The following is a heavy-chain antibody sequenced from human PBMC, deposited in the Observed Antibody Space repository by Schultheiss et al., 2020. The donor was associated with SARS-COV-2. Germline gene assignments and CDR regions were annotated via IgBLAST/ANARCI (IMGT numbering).Heavy chain of an antibody. CDR1: GFTFNKYA. D-gene: IGHD3-10*01. CDR2: ISYDGSNK. V-gene: IGHV3-30*04. J-gene: IGHJ5*02. CDR3: AKDSSGVIRGWFDP. Sequence: GGSLRLSCSASGFTFNKYAINWVRQAPGKGLEWVAVISYDGSNKYYADSVKGRFTISRDNAKNSLYLQMNSLRAEDTALYYCAKDSSGVIRGWFDPWGQGTLVTVSS.